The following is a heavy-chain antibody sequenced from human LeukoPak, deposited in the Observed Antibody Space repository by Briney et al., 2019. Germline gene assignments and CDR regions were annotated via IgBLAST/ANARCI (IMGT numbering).Heavy chain of an antibody. D-gene: IGHD3-22*01. CDR3: ARALYYDSSGYYSSSYYYFQH. V-gene: IGHV1-2*02. J-gene: IGHJ1*01. CDR1: GYTFTDYY. Sequence: ASVKVSCTASGYTFTDYYIHWVRQAPGQGLEWMGWINPNSGGTDYARKFQGRVTMTRDTSISTAYMELSRLRSDDTAEYYCARALYYDSSGYYSSSYYYFQHWGQGTLVTVSS. CDR2: INPNSGGT.